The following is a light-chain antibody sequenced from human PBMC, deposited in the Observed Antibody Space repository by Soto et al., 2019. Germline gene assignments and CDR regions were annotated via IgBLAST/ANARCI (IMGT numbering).Light chain of an antibody. Sequence: EIVMTQSPATLSVSPGERATLSCRASQSVYSTLAWYQQKPGQAPRLLIYGASTRATDIPARFSGSGSGTEFTLTISSLQSEDFAVYYCQQYSKWPLTFGGGTTVEIK. CDR1: QSVYST. J-gene: IGKJ4*01. V-gene: IGKV3-15*01. CDR2: GAS. CDR3: QQYSKWPLT.